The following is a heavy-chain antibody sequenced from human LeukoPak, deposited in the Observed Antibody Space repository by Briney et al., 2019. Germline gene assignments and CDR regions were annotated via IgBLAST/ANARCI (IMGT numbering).Heavy chain of an antibody. Sequence: PGGSPRLSCAASGFTFTDYAIYWVRQAPGRGLEWVSGISDYGRTTYYADSVKGRFTISRDNAKNSLYLQMNSLRADDTAVYYCARDGLYFDYWGQGTLVTVSS. CDR2: ISDYGRTT. CDR3: ARDGLYFDY. CDR1: GFTFTDYA. V-gene: IGHV3-23*01. J-gene: IGHJ4*02.